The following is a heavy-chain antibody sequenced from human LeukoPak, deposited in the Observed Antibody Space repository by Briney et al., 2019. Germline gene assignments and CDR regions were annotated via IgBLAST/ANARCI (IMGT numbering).Heavy chain of an antibody. CDR3: ARHECRDGYSDLRCGFDY. J-gene: IGHJ4*02. D-gene: IGHD5-24*01. CDR1: GGSISSSSYY. CDR2: IYYSGST. V-gene: IGHV4-39*01. Sequence: SETLSLTCTVSGGSISSSSYYWGWLRQPPGKGLEWIGSIYYSGSTYYNPSLKSRVTISVDTSKNQFSLKLSSVTAADTAVYYCARHECRDGYSDLRCGFDYWGQGTLVTVSS.